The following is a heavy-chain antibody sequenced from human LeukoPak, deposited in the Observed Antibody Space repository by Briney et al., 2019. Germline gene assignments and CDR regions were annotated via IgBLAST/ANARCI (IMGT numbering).Heavy chain of an antibody. Sequence: ASVKVSCKASGYTFTSYGISWVRQAPGQGLEWMGWISAYNGNTNYAQKLQGRVTMTTDTSTSTAYMELRNLRSDDTAVYYCARLGYYDSSGVDAFDIWGQGTMVTVSS. CDR1: GYTFTSYG. V-gene: IGHV1-18*01. CDR2: ISAYNGNT. CDR3: ARLGYYDSSGVDAFDI. D-gene: IGHD3-22*01. J-gene: IGHJ3*02.